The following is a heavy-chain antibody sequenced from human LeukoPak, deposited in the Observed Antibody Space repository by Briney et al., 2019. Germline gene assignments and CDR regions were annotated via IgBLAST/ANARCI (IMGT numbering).Heavy chain of an antibody. Sequence: SETLSLTCAVYGGSFSGYYWSWIRQPPGKGLEWIGEINHSGSTNYNPSLKSRVTISVDTSKNQFSLKLSSVTAADTAVYYCARGISGSYYAWFDPWGQGTLVTVSS. CDR3: ARGISGSYYAWFDP. V-gene: IGHV4-34*01. CDR1: GGSFSGYY. J-gene: IGHJ5*02. D-gene: IGHD1-26*01. CDR2: INHSGST.